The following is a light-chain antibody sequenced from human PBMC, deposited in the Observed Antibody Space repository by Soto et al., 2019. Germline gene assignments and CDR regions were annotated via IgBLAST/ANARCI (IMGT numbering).Light chain of an antibody. CDR2: GVS. Sequence: EIVLTQPPDNLSVSPGESATLSCRASQSVGPNLVWYQQKSGQAPRLHIYGVSTRATGVPARFSGSGSGTDFTLTISRLEPEDFAVYYCQQYASSPWTFGQGTKV. J-gene: IGKJ1*01. V-gene: IGKV3-20*01. CDR3: QQYASSPWT. CDR1: QSVGPN.